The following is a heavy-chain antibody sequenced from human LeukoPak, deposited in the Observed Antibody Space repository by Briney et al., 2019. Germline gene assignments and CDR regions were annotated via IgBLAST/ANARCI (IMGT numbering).Heavy chain of an antibody. CDR1: GGSISSSSYY. CDR2: IYYSGST. Sequence: SETLSLTCTVFGGSISSSSYYWGWIRQPPGKGLEWIGSIYYSGSTYYNPSLKSRVTISVDTSKNQFSLKLSSVTAADTAVYYCARVNYYDSSGARFDSWGQGTLVTVSS. D-gene: IGHD3-22*01. V-gene: IGHV4-39*07. J-gene: IGHJ4*02. CDR3: ARVNYYDSSGARFDS.